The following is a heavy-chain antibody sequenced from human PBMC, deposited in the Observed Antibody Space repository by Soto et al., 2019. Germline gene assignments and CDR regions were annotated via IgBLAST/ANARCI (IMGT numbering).Heavy chain of an antibody. Sequence: EVQLLESGGGLVQPGGSLRLSCAASGFTFSSYAMSWVRQAPGKGLEWVSAISGSGGSTYYADSVKGRFTISRDNSKNTLYLQMNSLRAEDTAVYYCAKDKEMVLEWLLRYYYGMDVWGQGTTVTVSS. CDR2: ISGSGGST. D-gene: IGHD3-3*01. V-gene: IGHV3-23*01. CDR1: GFTFSSYA. J-gene: IGHJ6*02. CDR3: AKDKEMVLEWLLRYYYGMDV.